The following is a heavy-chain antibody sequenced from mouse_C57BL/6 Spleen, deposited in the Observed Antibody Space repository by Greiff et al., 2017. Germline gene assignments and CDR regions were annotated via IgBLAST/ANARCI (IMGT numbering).Heavy chain of an antibody. CDR2: IYPGSGST. Sequence: QVQLQESGAELVKPGASVKMSCKASGYTFTSYWITWVKQRPGQGLEWIGDIYPGSGSTNYNEKFKSKATLTVDTSSSTAYMQLGSLTSEDSAVSYGAREDGDGVWLAYWGQGTLVTVSA. D-gene: IGHD2-3*01. V-gene: IGHV1-55*01. J-gene: IGHJ3*01. CDR3: AREDGDGVWLAY. CDR1: GYTFTSYW.